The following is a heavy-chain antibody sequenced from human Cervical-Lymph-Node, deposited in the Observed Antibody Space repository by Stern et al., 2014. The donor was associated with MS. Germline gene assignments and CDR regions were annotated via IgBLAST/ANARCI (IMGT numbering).Heavy chain of an antibody. V-gene: IGHV1-2*02. CDR1: GYRFPDHY. CDR2: INPTSGGT. Sequence: VQLVESGAGVKKPWASVKVSCKASGYRFPDHYMHWVRQTPGQGLESMGWINPTSGGTDYAQNLLGRITVTRDPSITTIYMELSGLRSDDTAVYYCARAIQYYYGMDVWGQGTTVTVSS. J-gene: IGHJ6*02. D-gene: IGHD5-18*01. CDR3: ARAIQYYYGMDV.